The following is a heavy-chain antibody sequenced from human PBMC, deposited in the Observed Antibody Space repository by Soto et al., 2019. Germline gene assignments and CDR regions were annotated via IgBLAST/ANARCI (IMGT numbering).Heavy chain of an antibody. D-gene: IGHD6-6*01. CDR3: ARGLAARPVFASDI. V-gene: IGHV2-5*01. Sequence: SGPTLVNPTQTLTLTCSFSGFSLSTSGVGVGWIRQSPGKALEWLAHIYWSGDEHYRPSLKSRLSITKDTSKNQVVLIMTNMDPVDTATYYCARGLAARPVFASDIWGQGTMVTVSS. CDR2: IYWSGDE. CDR1: GFSLSTSGVG. J-gene: IGHJ3*02.